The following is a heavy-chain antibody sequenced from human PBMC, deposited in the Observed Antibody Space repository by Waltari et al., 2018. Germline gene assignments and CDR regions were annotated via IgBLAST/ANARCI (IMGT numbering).Heavy chain of an antibody. D-gene: IGHD6-13*01. CDR3: ARVRLSSWYDIDY. CDR1: GFTVSSNY. J-gene: IGHJ4*02. Sequence: VHLVESGGGVVQPGGSLRLSCAASGFTVSSNYMSWVRQAPGKGLDWVSVIYSGGSTYYADSVKGRFTISRDKSKNTLYLQMNSLRAEDTAVYYCARVRLSSWYDIDYWGQGTLVTVSS. CDR2: IYSGGST. V-gene: IGHV3-66*02.